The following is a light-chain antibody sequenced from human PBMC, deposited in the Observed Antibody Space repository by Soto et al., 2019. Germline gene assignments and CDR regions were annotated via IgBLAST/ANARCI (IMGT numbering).Light chain of an antibody. J-gene: IGKJ1*01. CDR2: AAY. CDR1: QSVSSN. V-gene: IGKV3-15*01. CDR3: QQYFEWPPMT. Sequence: ELVMTQSPATLSVSPGESATLSCRASQSVSSNLAWYQQKPGQAPRLLIYAAYTRATGIPARFSGSGSGTEFTLTISSLQSEDSAIYYCQQYFEWPPMTFGQGTKVDIK.